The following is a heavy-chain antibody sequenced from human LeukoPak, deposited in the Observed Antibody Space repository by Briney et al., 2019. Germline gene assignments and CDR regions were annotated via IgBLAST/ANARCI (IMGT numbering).Heavy chain of an antibody. V-gene: IGHV3-30*02. CDR1: GFAFSSYG. CDR3: ARGAGRYYDSSGYYIDF. J-gene: IGHJ4*02. CDR2: LRYDGSNN. D-gene: IGHD3-22*01. Sequence: PGGSLRLSCVASGFAFSSYGMHWVRQAPGKGLEWVAFLRYDGSNNYYAESAKGRFTISRDNSKNMLYLQMNSPRAEDTALYYCARGAGRYYDSSGYYIDFWGQGILVTVSS.